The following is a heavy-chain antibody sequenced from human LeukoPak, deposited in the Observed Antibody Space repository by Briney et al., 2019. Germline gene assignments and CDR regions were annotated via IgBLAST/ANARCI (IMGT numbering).Heavy chain of an antibody. CDR3: ARDLTDYYGSGSSPFDY. D-gene: IGHD3-10*01. V-gene: IGHV1-69*06. CDR2: IIPIFGTA. Sequence: ASVKVSCKASGGTVSSYAISWVRQAPGQGLEWMGGIIPIFGTANYAQKFQGRVTITADKSTSTAYMELSSLRSEDTAVYYCARDLTDYYGSGSSPFDYWGQGTLVTVSS. J-gene: IGHJ4*02. CDR1: GGTVSSYA.